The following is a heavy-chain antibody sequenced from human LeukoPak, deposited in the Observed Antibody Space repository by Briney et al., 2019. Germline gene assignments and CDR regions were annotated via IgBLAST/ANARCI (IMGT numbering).Heavy chain of an antibody. CDR1: GYTFTSYG. CDR2: ISAYNGNT. V-gene: IGHV1-18*01. Sequence: ASVKVSCKASGYTFTSYGISWVRQAPGQGLEWMGWISAYNGNTNYAQKLQGRVTMTTDTSTSTAYMELRSLRSDDTAVYYCARKVAAASTLAWFDPWGQGTLVTVSS. CDR3: ARKVAAASTLAWFDP. D-gene: IGHD6-13*01. J-gene: IGHJ5*02.